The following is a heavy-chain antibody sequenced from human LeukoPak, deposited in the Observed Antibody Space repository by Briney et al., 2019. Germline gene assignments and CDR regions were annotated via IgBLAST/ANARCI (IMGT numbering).Heavy chain of an antibody. V-gene: IGHV3-9*01. CDR1: GFTFDDYA. CDR2: ISWNSGSI. D-gene: IGHD6-13*01. J-gene: IGHJ6*02. Sequence: GGSLRLSCAASGFTFDDYAMHWVRQAPGKGLEWVSGISWNSGSIGYADSVKGRLTISRDNAKNSLYLQMNSLRAEDTALYYCAKDNSSSWYVVYYYYGMDVWGQGTTVTVSS. CDR3: AKDNSSSWYVVYYYYGMDV.